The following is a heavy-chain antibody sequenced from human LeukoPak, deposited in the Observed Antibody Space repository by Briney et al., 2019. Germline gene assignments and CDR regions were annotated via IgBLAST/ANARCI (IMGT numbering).Heavy chain of an antibody. D-gene: IGHD3-22*01. Sequence: PGGSLRLSCAASGFTFDDYAMHWVRQAPGKGLEWVSLISGSGGSTYYADSVKGRFTISRDNSKNTLYLQMNSLRAEDTAVYYCAKVGAYYYDSSVWYWGQGTLVTVSS. J-gene: IGHJ4*02. CDR1: GFTFDDYA. V-gene: IGHV3-23*01. CDR2: ISGSGGST. CDR3: AKVGAYYYDSSVWY.